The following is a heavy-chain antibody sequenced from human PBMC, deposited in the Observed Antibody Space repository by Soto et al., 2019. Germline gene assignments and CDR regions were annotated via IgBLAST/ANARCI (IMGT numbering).Heavy chain of an antibody. CDR3: ARTGAYDSSGYSPLDY. CDR2: IYYSGST. D-gene: IGHD3-22*01. J-gene: IGHJ4*02. CDR1: GGSISTSSYY. V-gene: IGHV4-30-4*08. Sequence: SETLSLTCTVSGGSISTSSYYWGWIRQPQGKGLEWIGYIYYSGSTFYNPSLKSLLTISVDTSKNQFSLKLSSVTAADTAVYYCARTGAYDSSGYSPLDYWGQGTLVTVSS.